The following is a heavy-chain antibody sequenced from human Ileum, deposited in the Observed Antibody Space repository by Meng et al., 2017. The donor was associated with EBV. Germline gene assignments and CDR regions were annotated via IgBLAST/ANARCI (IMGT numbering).Heavy chain of an antibody. Sequence: QVQRRGAGPGLVKSSGTLSLTCGVSGDSMTNNNWWTWGRQPPGKGLEWIGEIYHSGSTNYNPSLQSRATISVDMSKKQFSLKLRSVTAADTAVYYCARTGVGLAFDYWGLGTLVTVSS. V-gene: IGHV4-4*02. J-gene: IGHJ4*02. CDR2: IYHSGST. D-gene: IGHD2-8*01. CDR3: ARTGVGLAFDY. CDR1: GDSMTNNNW.